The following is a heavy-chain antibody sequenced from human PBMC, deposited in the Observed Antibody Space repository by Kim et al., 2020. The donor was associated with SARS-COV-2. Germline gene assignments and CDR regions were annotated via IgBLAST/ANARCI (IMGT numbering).Heavy chain of an antibody. Sequence: GESLKISCKGSGYSFTSYWIGWVRQMPGKGLEWMGIIYPGDSDTRYSPSFQGQVTISADKSISTAYLQWSNLKASDTAMYYCARQSIAAAGTDYYYYMDVWGKGTTVTVSS. CDR3: ARQSIAAAGTDYYYYMDV. CDR2: IYPGDSDT. J-gene: IGHJ6*03. D-gene: IGHD6-13*01. V-gene: IGHV5-51*01. CDR1: GYSFTSYW.